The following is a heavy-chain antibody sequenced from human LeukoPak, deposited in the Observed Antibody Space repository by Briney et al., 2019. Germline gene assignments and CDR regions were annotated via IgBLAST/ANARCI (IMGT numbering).Heavy chain of an antibody. CDR2: ISGSGGST. CDR1: GFTFSSYA. Sequence: GGSLRLSCAASGFTFSSYAMSWVRQAPGMGLEWVSAISGSGGSTYYADSVKGRFTISRDNSKNTLYLQMNSLRAEDTAVYYCAKSLYYYYGMDVWGQGTTVTVSS. V-gene: IGHV3-23*01. CDR3: AKSLYYYYGMDV. J-gene: IGHJ6*02.